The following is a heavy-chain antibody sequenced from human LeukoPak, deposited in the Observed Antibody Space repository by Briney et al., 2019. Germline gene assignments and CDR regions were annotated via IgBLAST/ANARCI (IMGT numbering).Heavy chain of an antibody. D-gene: IGHD2-15*01. CDR3: ARVVYCSAGSCYVFDY. CDR2: ISAYNGNA. CDR1: GYTFNNYG. J-gene: IGHJ4*02. V-gene: IGHV1-18*01. Sequence: ASVKVSCKASGYTFNNYGISWVRQAPGQGLEWMGWISAYNGNANFAQKLVGRLTMTTDTSTSTAYMEVRSLRSDDTAVYYCARVVYCSAGSCYVFDYWGQGTLVTVSS.